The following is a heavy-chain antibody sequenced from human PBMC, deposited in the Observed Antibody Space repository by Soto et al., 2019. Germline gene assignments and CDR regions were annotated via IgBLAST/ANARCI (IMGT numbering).Heavy chain of an antibody. CDR1: GFTFSSYA. Sequence: EVQLLESGGGLVQPGGSLRLSCAASGFTFSSYAMSWVRQAPGKGLEWVSAISGSGGSTYYVDSVKGRFTISRDNSKNALYLQMNSLRAEDTAVYYWAKLGTYFDWPGGVWGQGTTVTVSS. J-gene: IGHJ6*02. CDR3: AKLGTYFDWPGGV. CDR2: ISGSGGST. D-gene: IGHD3-9*01. V-gene: IGHV3-23*01.